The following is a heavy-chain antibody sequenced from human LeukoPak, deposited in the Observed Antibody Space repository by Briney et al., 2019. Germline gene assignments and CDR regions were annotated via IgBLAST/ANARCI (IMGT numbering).Heavy chain of an antibody. CDR3: ARSEPAHYDILTGYYYYYYMDV. V-gene: IGHV4-30-2*01. CDR2: IYHSGST. Sequence: PSETLSLTCTVSGDSISSSGSYWTWIRQPPGKGLEWIGYIYHSGSTYYTPSLKSRVTISVDRSKNQFSLKLSSVTAADTAVYYCARSEPAHYDILTGYYYYYYMDVWGKGTTVTVSS. CDR1: GDSISSSGSY. D-gene: IGHD3-9*01. J-gene: IGHJ6*03.